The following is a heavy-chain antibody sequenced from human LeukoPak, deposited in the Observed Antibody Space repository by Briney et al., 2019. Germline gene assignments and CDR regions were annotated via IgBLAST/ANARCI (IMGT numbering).Heavy chain of an antibody. D-gene: IGHD3-3*01. J-gene: IGHJ2*01. CDR3: ARATLTTIFGVVINWYLDL. V-gene: IGHV4-34*01. CDR2: INHSGST. Sequence: SETLSLTCAVYGGSFSGYYWSWIRQPPGKGLEWIGEINHSGSTNYNPSLKSRVTISVDKSKNQFSLKLSSVTAADTAVYYCARATLTTIFGVVINWYLDLWGRGTLVTVSS. CDR1: GGSFSGYY.